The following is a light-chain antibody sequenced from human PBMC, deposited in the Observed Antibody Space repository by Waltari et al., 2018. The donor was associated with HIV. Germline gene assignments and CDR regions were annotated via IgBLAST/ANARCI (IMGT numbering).Light chain of an antibody. Sequence: QSVLTQPPSLSAAPGQKVTISCSGSDSNIGNNFVSWYQQLPGAAPQLLIYDKDSRPSGISDRFSGSKSGTSATLGITGLQAGDEADYYCATWDNNLYVGQVFGGGTKLTVL. CDR2: DKD. CDR3: ATWDNNLYVGQV. CDR1: DSNIGNNF. J-gene: IGLJ3*02. V-gene: IGLV1-51*01.